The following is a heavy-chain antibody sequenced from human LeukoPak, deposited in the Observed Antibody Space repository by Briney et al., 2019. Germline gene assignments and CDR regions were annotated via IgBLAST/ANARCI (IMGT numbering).Heavy chain of an antibody. CDR3: ARDPELNPIVVVLREDGMDV. J-gene: IGHJ6*02. CDR2: ISAYNGNT. CDR1: GYTFTSYG. D-gene: IGHD2-2*01. V-gene: IGHV1-18*01. Sequence: ASAKVSCKASGYTFTSYGISWVRQAPGQGLEWMGWISAYNGNTNYARKLQGRVTMTTDTSTSTAYMELRSLRSDDTAVYYCARDPELNPIVVVLREDGMDVWGQGTTVTVSS.